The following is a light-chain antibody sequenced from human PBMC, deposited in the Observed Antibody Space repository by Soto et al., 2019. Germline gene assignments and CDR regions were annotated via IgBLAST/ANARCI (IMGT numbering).Light chain of an antibody. CDR3: QQSYSTHQST. CDR1: QSISSY. CDR2: AAS. J-gene: IGKJ1*01. Sequence: DIQMTQSPSSLSASVGDRVTITCRASQSISSYLNWYQQKPGKDPKLLIYAASSLQSGVPSRFSGSGSGTDFNLTISSLQPEDFATYYCQQSYSTHQSTFGQGTKVEIK. V-gene: IGKV1-39*01.